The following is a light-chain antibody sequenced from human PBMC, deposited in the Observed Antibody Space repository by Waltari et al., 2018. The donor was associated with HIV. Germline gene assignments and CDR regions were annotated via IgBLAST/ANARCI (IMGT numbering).Light chain of an antibody. CDR1: QSISNN. J-gene: IGKJ1*01. Sequence: DIQMTQSPSSLSASVGDRVTITCRASQSISNNLNWYQQKPGKAPNLRIYGASNLQSGSPSRFSGSGSGTEFTLTISSLQSEDFATYYCQQCNSSPWTFGQGTKVEIK. CDR2: GAS. CDR3: QQCNSSPWT. V-gene: IGKV1-39*01.